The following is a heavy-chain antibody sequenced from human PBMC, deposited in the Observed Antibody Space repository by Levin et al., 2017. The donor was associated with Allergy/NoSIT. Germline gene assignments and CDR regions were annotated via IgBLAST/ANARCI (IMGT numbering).Heavy chain of an antibody. D-gene: IGHD3-10*01. V-gene: IGHV4-34*01. J-gene: IGHJ4*02. CDR2: INHSGST. CDR3: ARAVWFGEVPLDY. CDR1: GGSFSGYY. Sequence: SETLSLTCAVYGGSFSGYYWSWIRQPPGKGLEWIGEINHSGSTNYNPSLKSRVTISVDTSKNQFSLKLSSVTAADTAVYYCARAVWFGEVPLDYWGQGTLVTVSS.